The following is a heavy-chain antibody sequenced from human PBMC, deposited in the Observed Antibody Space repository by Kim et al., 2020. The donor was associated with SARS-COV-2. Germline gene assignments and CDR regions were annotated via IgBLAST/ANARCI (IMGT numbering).Heavy chain of an antibody. D-gene: IGHD2-15*01. CDR2: SSYK. Sequence: SSYKYYADSVKGRFTIYRDNAKNSLYLQMTSLRAEDTAVYYCARGGRGGYWGQGTLVTVSS. V-gene: IGHV3-21*01. J-gene: IGHJ4*02. CDR3: ARGGRGGY.